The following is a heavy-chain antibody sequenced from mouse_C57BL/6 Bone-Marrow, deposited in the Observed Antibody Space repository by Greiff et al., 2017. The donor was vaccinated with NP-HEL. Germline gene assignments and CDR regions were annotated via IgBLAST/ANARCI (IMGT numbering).Heavy chain of an antibody. CDR3: ARGWIYDGYYSPWFAY. J-gene: IGHJ3*01. Sequence: QVQLQQSGAELARPGASVKLSCKASGYTFTSYGISWVKQRTGQGLEWIGEIYPRSGNTYYNEKFKGKATLTADKSSSTAYMELRSLTSEDSAVYFCARGWIYDGYYSPWFAYWGQGTLVTVSA. CDR2: IYPRSGNT. V-gene: IGHV1-81*01. CDR1: GYTFTSYG. D-gene: IGHD2-3*01.